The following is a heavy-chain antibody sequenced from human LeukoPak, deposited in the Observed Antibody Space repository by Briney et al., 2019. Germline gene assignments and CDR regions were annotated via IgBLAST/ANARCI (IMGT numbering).Heavy chain of an antibody. D-gene: IGHD1-7*01. CDR3: ARVDNWNSEDY. J-gene: IGHJ4*02. Sequence: ASVKVSCKASGYTFTSYDINWVRQATGQGLEWMGLMNPNSGNTGYAQKFQGRVTITRNTSISTAYMELSSLRSEDTAVYYCARVDNWNSEDYWGQGTLVTVPS. CDR2: MNPNSGNT. V-gene: IGHV1-8*03. CDR1: GYTFTSYD.